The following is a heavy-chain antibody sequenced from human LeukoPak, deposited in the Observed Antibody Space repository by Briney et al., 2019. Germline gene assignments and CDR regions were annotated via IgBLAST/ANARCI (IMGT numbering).Heavy chain of an antibody. J-gene: IGHJ6*02. V-gene: IGHV5-51*01. D-gene: IGHD5-24*01. CDR3: VIGGYSGMDV. CDR2: IYPGDSDT. CDR1: GYRFSSYW. Sequence: LNTSWTGSGYRFSSYWIGWVRQIPGKGLGRTGIIYPGDSDTRYSPSFQGQVTISANKSISTAYLQWSSLKASDTAMYYCVIGGYSGMDVWGQGTTVAVSS.